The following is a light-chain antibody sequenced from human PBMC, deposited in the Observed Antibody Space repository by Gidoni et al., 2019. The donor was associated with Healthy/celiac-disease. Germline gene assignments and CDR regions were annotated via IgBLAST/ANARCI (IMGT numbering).Light chain of an antibody. CDR1: QRISSY. CDR3: QQSYSTPIFT. J-gene: IGKJ3*01. Sequence: DIQMTQSPSSLSASVGDRVTITCRASQRISSYLNWYQQKPGKAPKLLIYAASSLQSGVPSRCSGSGSGTDFTLTISSLQPEDFATYYCQQSYSTPIFTFGPGTKVDIK. CDR2: AAS. V-gene: IGKV1-39*01.